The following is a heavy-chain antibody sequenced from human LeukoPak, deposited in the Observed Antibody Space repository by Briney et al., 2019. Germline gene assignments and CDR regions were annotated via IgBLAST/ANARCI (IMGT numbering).Heavy chain of an antibody. Sequence: SETLSLTCTASGGSISSYYWSWIRQPPGKGLEWIGYIYYSGSTHYNPSLKSRVTISVDTSKNQFSLKLSSVTAADTAVYYCARDGYYYGSGTPGGFDYWGQGTLVTVSS. CDR2: IYYSGST. CDR1: GGSISSYY. J-gene: IGHJ4*02. V-gene: IGHV4-59*01. CDR3: ARDGYYYGSGTPGGFDY. D-gene: IGHD3-10*01.